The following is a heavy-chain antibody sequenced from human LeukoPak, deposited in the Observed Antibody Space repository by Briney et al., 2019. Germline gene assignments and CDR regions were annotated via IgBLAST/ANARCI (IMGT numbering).Heavy chain of an antibody. CDR2: INHSGST. CDR3: ARRESVAGQGSWFDP. D-gene: IGHD6-13*01. Sequence: SETLSLTCAVYGGSFSGYYWSWIRQPPGKGLEWIGEINHSGSTNYNPSLKSRVTISVDTSKNQFSLKLNSVTAADTAVYYCARRESVAGQGSWFDPWGQGILVTVSS. V-gene: IGHV4-34*01. J-gene: IGHJ5*02. CDR1: GGSFSGYY.